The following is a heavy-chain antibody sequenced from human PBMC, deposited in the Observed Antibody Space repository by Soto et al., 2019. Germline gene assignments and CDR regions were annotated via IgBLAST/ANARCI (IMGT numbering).Heavy chain of an antibody. V-gene: IGHV3-30*18. CDR1: GFPFSSYG. Sequence: SLSLSCAASGFPFSSYGMHWVRQAPGKGLEWVAVISYDGSNKYYADSVKGRFTISRDNSKNTLYLQMNSLRAEDTAVYYCAKDRTRISYYYGMDVWGQGTTVTVSS. J-gene: IGHJ6*02. D-gene: IGHD1-20*01. CDR2: ISYDGSNK. CDR3: AKDRTRISYYYGMDV.